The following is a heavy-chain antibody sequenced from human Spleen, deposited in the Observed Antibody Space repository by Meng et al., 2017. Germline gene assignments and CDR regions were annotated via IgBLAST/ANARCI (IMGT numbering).Heavy chain of an antibody. V-gene: IGHV1-24*01. D-gene: IGHD2-21*01. CDR3: ETDPGAYWDYGMDV. Sequence: ASVKVSCKVSGYTLTELSMHWVRQAPGKGLEWMGGFDPEDGETIYAQKFQGRVTMTEDTSTDTAYMELSSLRSEDTAVYYCETDPGAYWDYGMDVWGQGTTVTVSS. CDR2: FDPEDGET. J-gene: IGHJ6*02. CDR1: GYTLTELS.